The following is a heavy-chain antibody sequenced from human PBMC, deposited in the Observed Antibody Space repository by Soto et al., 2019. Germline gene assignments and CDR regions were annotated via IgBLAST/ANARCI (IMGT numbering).Heavy chain of an antibody. CDR2: VIPIFGTE. J-gene: IGHJ4*02. V-gene: IGHV1-69*13. D-gene: IGHD6-13*01. CDR3: VKDSGANLSSS. Sequence: ASVKVSCKASGVTFSSYAISWVRQAPVQGREWMGGVIPIFGTENYAKKFQGRVTITADESPGTAYMELRSLQSQDTAVYYCVKDSGANLSSSWGQGPLVTVSS. CDR1: GVTFSSYA.